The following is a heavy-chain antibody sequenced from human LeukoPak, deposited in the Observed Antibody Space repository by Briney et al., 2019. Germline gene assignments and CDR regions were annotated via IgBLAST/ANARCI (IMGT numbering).Heavy chain of an antibody. CDR2: IYYSGST. J-gene: IGHJ4*02. D-gene: IGHD7-27*01. CDR3: VREAPGDRTLY. CDR1: GGSFSGYY. V-gene: IGHV4-59*12. Sequence: SETLSLTCAVYGGSFSGYYWSWIRQPPGKRLEWIGYIYYSGSTNYNPSLKSRVIISVDTSKNNFSLRLSSVTAADTAVYYCVREAPGDRTLYWGQGTLVTVSS.